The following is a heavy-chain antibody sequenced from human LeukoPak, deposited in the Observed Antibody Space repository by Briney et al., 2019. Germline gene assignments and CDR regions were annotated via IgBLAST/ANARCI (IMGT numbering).Heavy chain of an antibody. V-gene: IGHV3-20*04. CDR3: ARIVGYDSRGDY. CDR2: INWNGGTT. D-gene: IGHD3-22*01. J-gene: IGHJ4*02. Sequence: GGSLRLSCAASGFTFDDYGMSWVRQAPGKGLEWVSGINWNGGTTGYADSVKGRFTISRDNAKNSLYLQMSSLRAEDTAVYYCARIVGYDSRGDYWGQGTLVTVSS. CDR1: GFTFDDYG.